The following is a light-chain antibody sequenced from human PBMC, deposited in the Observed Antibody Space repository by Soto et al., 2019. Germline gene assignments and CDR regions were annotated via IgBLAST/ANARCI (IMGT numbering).Light chain of an antibody. CDR1: QSININ. V-gene: IGKV3D-15*01. Sequence: EVLMTQSPATLSVSPGERVTLSCRASQSININLAWYQQKPGQAPRVLIYGASSRASGIPDRFSGSGSGTDFTLTISRLEHDDFAFYYCQQDHSSPTLTFGGGTKVDIK. J-gene: IGKJ4*01. CDR3: QQDHSSPTLT. CDR2: GAS.